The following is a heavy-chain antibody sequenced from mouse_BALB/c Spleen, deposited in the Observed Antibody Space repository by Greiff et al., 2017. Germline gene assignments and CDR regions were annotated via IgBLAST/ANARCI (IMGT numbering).Heavy chain of an antibody. CDR2: ISSGSSTI. CDR1: GFTFSSFG. V-gene: IGHV5-17*02. J-gene: IGHJ4*01. D-gene: IGHD2-4*01. CDR3: AKIYYDDDDAMDY. Sequence: EVQLVESGGGLVQPGGSRKLSCAASGFTFSSFGMHWVRQAPEKGLEWVAYISSGSSTIYYGDTVKGRFTISRDNPKNTLFLQMSSLRSEDTAMYYCAKIYYDDDDAMDYWGQGTSVTVSS.